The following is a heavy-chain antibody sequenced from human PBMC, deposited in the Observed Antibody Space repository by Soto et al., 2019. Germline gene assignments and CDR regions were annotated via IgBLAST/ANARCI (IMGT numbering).Heavy chain of an antibody. CDR3: ARDPRIVVVVAATLFDY. J-gene: IGHJ4*02. CDR2: ISAYNGNT. D-gene: IGHD2-15*01. CDR1: GYTFTSYG. V-gene: IGHV1-18*01. Sequence: QVQLVQSGAEVKKPGASVKVSCKASGYTFTSYGISWVRQAPGQGLGRMGWISAYNGNTNYAQKLQGRVTMTTDTSTSTAYRELRSLRSDDTAVYYCARDPRIVVVVAATLFDYWGQGTLVTVSS.